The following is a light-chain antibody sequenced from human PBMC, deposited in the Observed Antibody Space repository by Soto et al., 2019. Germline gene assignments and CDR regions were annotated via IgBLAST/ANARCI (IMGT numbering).Light chain of an antibody. J-gene: IGLJ1*01. V-gene: IGLV1-40*01. Sequence: QSVLTQPPSVSGAPGQRVTISCTGSSSNIGAGYDVHWYQQLPGTAPKLLIYGNSNRPSGVPDRFSGSKSGTSASLAITGLKAEDEADYYCQSYDSSLGYVFGTGTQLTVL. CDR2: GNS. CDR3: QSYDSSLGYV. CDR1: SSNIGAGYD.